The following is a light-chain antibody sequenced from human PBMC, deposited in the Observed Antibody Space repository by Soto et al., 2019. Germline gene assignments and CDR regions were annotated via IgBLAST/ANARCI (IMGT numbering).Light chain of an antibody. V-gene: IGKV1-39*01. CDR3: QQSYTTPLT. CDR1: RGVGSY. CDR2: AAS. Sequence: DIQMTQSPSSLSASVGDRVTITGRASRGVGSYLNWYQQKPGKAPNLLIYAASSLQSGVPSRFSGSGSGSDFTLTISSLQPEDFATYYCQQSYTTPLTFGLGTRVDIK. J-gene: IGKJ1*01.